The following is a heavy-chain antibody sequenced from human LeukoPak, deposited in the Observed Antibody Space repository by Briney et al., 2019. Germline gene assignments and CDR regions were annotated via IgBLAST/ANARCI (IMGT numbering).Heavy chain of an antibody. J-gene: IGHJ4*02. CDR2: IRYDGSNK. V-gene: IGHV3-30*02. CDR1: GFTFSSYG. CDR3: ARDDFWSGCTVDY. D-gene: IGHD3-3*01. Sequence: GGSLRLSCAASGFTFSSYGMHWVRQAPGKGLEWVAFIRYDGSNKYYADSVKGRFTISRDNAKNSLYLQMNSLRAEDTAVYYCARDDFWSGCTVDYWGQGTLVTVSS.